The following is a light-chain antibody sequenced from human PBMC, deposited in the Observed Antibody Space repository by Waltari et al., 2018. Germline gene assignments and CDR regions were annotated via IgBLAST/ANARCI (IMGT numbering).Light chain of an antibody. CDR2: GAS. CDR3: QHYGNSPQLT. Sequence: ENVLTQSPGTLSLSPGDRATLSWRASHMIASNYIAWYQQRPGQAPRLLIVGASSRATGIPDRFSGSGSGSDFTLTISRLEPEDFVVYYCQHYGNSPQLTFAGGTRLEIK. J-gene: IGKJ4*01. V-gene: IGKV3-20*01. CDR1: HMIASNY.